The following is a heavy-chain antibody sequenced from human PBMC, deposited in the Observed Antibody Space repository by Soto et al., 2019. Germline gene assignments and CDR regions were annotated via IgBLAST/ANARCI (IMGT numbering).Heavy chain of an antibody. Sequence: PGGSLRLSCAASGFTFSSYSMNWVRQAPGKGLEWVSSISSSSSYIYYADSVKGRFTISRDNAKNSLYLQMNSLRAEDTAVYYCARDPNSSGYYDPFDIWGQGTMVTVSS. CDR2: ISSSSSYI. V-gene: IGHV3-21*01. J-gene: IGHJ3*02. D-gene: IGHD3-22*01. CDR1: GFTFSSYS. CDR3: ARDPNSSGYYDPFDI.